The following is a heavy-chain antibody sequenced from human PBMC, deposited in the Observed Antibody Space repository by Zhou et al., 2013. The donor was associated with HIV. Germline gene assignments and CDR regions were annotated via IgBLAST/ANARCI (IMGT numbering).Heavy chain of an antibody. CDR3: ARAPSVVVDATWGNWFDP. D-gene: IGHD2-8*02. CDR1: GYSISSGYY. J-gene: IGHJ5*02. Sequence: QVQLQESGPGLVKPSETLSLTCAVSGYSISSGYYWGWIRQPPGKGPEWIATIYHSGNTYYSPSLKSRVTISVDTSKNQFSLRLSYVTAADAAVYYCARAPSVVVDATWGNWFDPWGQGILVTVSS. CDR2: IYHSGNT. V-gene: IGHV4-38-2*01.